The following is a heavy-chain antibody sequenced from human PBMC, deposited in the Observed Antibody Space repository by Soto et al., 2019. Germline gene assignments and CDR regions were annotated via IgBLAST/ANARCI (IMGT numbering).Heavy chain of an antibody. Sequence: EVQLLESGGGLVQPGGSLRLFCAASGFTFSSYAMSWVRQAPGKGLEWVSAISGSGGSTYYADSVKGRFTISRDNSKNTLYLQMNSLRAEDTAVYYCAKSRNGRLNYFDYWGQGTLVTVSS. V-gene: IGHV3-23*01. J-gene: IGHJ4*02. CDR2: ISGSGGST. CDR3: AKSRNGRLNYFDY. D-gene: IGHD2-8*01. CDR1: GFTFSSYA.